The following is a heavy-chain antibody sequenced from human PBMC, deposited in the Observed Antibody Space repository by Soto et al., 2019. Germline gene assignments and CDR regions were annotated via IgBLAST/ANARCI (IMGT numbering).Heavy chain of an antibody. V-gene: IGHV3-48*02. CDR1: GFTFSCYS. CDR3: AREDILGVRSFDY. CDR2: ISSGSKTI. J-gene: IGHJ4*02. D-gene: IGHD3-9*01. Sequence: PGGSLRLSCPASGFTFSCYSVNWVRQAPGKGLEWVSYISSGSKTIYYAESVKGRFTVSRDNARNSQYLQMNSLRDEDTAVYYCAREDILGVRSFDYWGQGTLVTVSS.